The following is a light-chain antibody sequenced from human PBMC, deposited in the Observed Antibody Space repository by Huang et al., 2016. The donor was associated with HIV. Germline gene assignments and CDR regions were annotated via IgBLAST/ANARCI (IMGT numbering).Light chain of an antibody. J-gene: IGKJ3*01. CDR2: DAS. CDR1: QSVGTY. CDR3: QQRSNWPPLLT. Sequence: ELVLTQSPATLSLSPGERATLSCRASQSVGTYLAWYQQKPGQSTRLLIYDASNRATGIPAMFSGGGSGTDVTLTISSLEPEDFAVYYCQQRSNWPPLLTFGPGTKVDIK. V-gene: IGKV3-11*01.